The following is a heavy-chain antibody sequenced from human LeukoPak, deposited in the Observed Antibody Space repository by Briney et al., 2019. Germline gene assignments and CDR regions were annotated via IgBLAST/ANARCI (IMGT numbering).Heavy chain of an antibody. J-gene: IGHJ6*02. CDR2: ISGSGANR. CDR1: GFTFTSYS. Sequence: GGSLRLSCAASGFTFTSYSMNWIRQTPGKGLEWISFISGSGANRFYADSMMGRFTISKDNTKNSLYLQMNSLRAEDTATYYCATLHFYAMGVWGQGTTVTVSS. CDR3: ATLHFYAMGV. V-gene: IGHV3-11*01.